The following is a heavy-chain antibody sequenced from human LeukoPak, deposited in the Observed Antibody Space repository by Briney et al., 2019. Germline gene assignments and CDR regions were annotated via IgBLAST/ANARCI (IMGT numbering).Heavy chain of an antibody. Sequence: EGSLRLSCAASGFTFSSYAMSWVRQAPGKGLEWVSAISGSGGSTYYADSVKGRFTISRDNSKNTPYLQMNSLRAEDTAVYYCAKLRDQLLSAVDYWGQGTLVTVSS. CDR2: ISGSGGST. V-gene: IGHV3-23*01. CDR1: GFTFSSYA. D-gene: IGHD2-2*01. CDR3: AKLRDQLLSAVDY. J-gene: IGHJ4*02.